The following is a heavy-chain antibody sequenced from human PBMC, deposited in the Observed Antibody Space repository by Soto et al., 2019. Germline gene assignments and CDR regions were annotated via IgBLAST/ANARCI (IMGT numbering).Heavy chain of an antibody. CDR3: AKRRPTFGGVIVSYGMDV. CDR1: GFTFSSYA. J-gene: IGHJ6*02. D-gene: IGHD3-16*01. Sequence: GGSLRLSCAASGFTFSSYAMSWVRQAPGKGLEWVSAISGSGGSTYYADSVKGRFTISRDNSKNTLYLQMNSLRAEDTAVYYCAKRRPTFGGVIVSYGMDVWGQGTTVTVSS. CDR2: ISGSGGST. V-gene: IGHV3-23*01.